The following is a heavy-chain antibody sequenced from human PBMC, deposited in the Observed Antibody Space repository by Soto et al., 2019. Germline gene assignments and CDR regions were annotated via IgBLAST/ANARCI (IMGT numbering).Heavy chain of an antibody. D-gene: IGHD3-3*01. J-gene: IGHJ6*03. V-gene: IGHV3-23*01. CDR3: AKDMFHYDFWSGYSQKRGYYMDV. CDR2: ISGSSDNT. Sequence: GGSLRLSCAASGFTFSSYAMNWVRQAPGKGLEWVSAISGSSDNTYYADSVKGRFTISRDNSKSTLSLQMNSLRAEDTAVYYCAKDMFHYDFWSGYSQKRGYYMDVWGKGTTVTVS. CDR1: GFTFSSYA.